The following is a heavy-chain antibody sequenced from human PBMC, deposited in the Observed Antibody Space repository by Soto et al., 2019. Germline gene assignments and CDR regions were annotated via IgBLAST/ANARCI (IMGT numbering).Heavy chain of an antibody. CDR2: INPNSGGT. V-gene: IGHV1-2*02. CDR1: GYTFTGYY. Sequence: ASVKVSCKASGYTFTGYYMHWVRQAPGQGLEWMGWINPNSGGTNYAQKFQGRVTMTRDTSISTAYMELSRLRSDDTAVYYCARTYYYDSSGYYDCFDAWGQGTLVIVSS. J-gene: IGHJ5*02. D-gene: IGHD3-22*01. CDR3: ARTYYYDSSGYYDCFDA.